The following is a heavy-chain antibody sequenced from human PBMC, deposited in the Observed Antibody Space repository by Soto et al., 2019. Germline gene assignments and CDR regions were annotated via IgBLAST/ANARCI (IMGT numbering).Heavy chain of an antibody. J-gene: IGHJ4*02. Sequence: SETLSLTCTVSGGSISSSSYYWGWIRQPPGKGLEWIGSIYYSGSTYYNPSLKSRVTISVDTSKNQFSLKLSSVTAADTAVYYCARQSGSYYSNWGQGTLVTVSS. CDR1: GGSISSSSYY. D-gene: IGHD1-26*01. CDR2: IYYSGST. V-gene: IGHV4-39*01. CDR3: ARQSGSYYSN.